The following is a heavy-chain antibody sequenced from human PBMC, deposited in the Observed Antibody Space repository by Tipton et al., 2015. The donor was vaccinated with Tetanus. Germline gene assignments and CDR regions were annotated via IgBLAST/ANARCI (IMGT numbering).Heavy chain of an antibody. CDR3: AREPGFSYGFKY. CDR2: IHHSGDT. V-gene: IGHV4-31*03. D-gene: IGHD5-18*01. Sequence: TLSLTCNVSSGSIISGEYYWTWIRRHAGRGLEWIGSIHHSGDTHYHPSLKSRVTMSVDTSENQFSLKLNSVTAADTAIYYCAREPGFSYGFKYWGQGALVTVSS. CDR1: SGSIISGEYY. J-gene: IGHJ4*02.